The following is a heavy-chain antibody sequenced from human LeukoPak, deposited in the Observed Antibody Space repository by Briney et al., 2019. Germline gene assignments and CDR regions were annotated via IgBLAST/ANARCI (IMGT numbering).Heavy chain of an antibody. Sequence: SETLSLTCTVSGVSISSGGYYWSWIRQHPGKDLEWIGYIYYSGSTYYNPSLKSRVTISVDTSKNQFSLKLTSVTAADTAVYYCARGRDSFNSWGQGTLVTVSS. CDR1: GVSISSGGYY. CDR3: ARGRDSFNS. CDR2: IYYSGST. J-gene: IGHJ4*02. V-gene: IGHV4-31*03.